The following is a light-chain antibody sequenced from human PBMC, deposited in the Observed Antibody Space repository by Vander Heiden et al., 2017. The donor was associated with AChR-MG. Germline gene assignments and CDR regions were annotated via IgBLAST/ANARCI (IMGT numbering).Light chain of an antibody. CDR2: GAS. J-gene: IGKJ2*01. V-gene: IGKV3-15*01. CDR1: QSVSSN. CDR3: QHYKNWPPWT. Sequence: EILMTQSPATLSVSPGERATLSCRASQSVSSNLAWYQQKPGQAPRLLIYGASTRATGIPARFSGSGYGTEFTLTISSRQSEDFALYFCQHYKNWPPWTFGQRTKLEIK.